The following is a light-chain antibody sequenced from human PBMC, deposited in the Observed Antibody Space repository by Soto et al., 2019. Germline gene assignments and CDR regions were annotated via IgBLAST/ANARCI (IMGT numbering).Light chain of an antibody. V-gene: IGLV2-23*01. CDR1: SSDVGSYNL. CDR2: EGS. CDR3: CSYAGSSTPVV. Sequence: QSVLTQPASVSGSPGQSITISCTGTSSDVGSYNLVSWYQQHPGKAPKLMIYEGSKRPSGVSNRFSGSKSDNTASLTISGLQAEDEADYYCCSYAGSSTPVVFGGGTKVTVL. J-gene: IGLJ2*01.